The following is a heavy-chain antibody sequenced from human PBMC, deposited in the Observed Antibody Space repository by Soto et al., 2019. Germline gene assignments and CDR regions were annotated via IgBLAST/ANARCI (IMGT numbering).Heavy chain of an antibody. CDR3: ARIDDEYYYGSGSYDYYYGMDV. D-gene: IGHD3-10*01. V-gene: IGHV1-69*02. Sequence: QVQLVQSGAEVKKPGSSVKVSCKASGGTFSSYTISWVRQAPGQGLEWMGRIIPILGIANYAQKFQGRVTITADKSTSTAYMELSSLRSEDTAVYYCARIDDEYYYGSGSYDYYYGMDVWGQGTTVTVSS. CDR2: IIPILGIA. J-gene: IGHJ6*02. CDR1: GGTFSSYT.